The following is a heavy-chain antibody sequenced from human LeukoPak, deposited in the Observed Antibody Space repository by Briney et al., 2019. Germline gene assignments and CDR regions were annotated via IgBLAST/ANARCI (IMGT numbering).Heavy chain of an antibody. D-gene: IGHD3-9*01. J-gene: IGHJ4*02. V-gene: IGHV3-74*01. CDR1: GFTFSRYW. Sequence: PGGPLRLSCAASGFTFSRYWMHWVRQAPGRGLVWVSRINNDGSRTDYADSVKGRFTISRDNAKNTLYLQMNSLGAEDTAVYYCASDFTGYDDYWGQGTLVSVSS. CDR2: INNDGSRT. CDR3: ASDFTGYDDY.